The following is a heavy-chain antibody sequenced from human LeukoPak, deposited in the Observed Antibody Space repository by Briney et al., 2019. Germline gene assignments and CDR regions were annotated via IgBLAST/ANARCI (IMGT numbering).Heavy chain of an antibody. V-gene: IGHV3-11*01. D-gene: IGHD6-19*01. Sequence: GGSLRLSCAASGFTFSDYYMSWIRQAPGKGLEWVSYISSSGSTIYYAVSVKGRFTITRDNAKNSLYLQMNSLRAEDTAVYYCASGPGGWQSPFYYWGQGTLVTVSS. CDR3: ASGPGGWQSPFYY. J-gene: IGHJ4*02. CDR2: ISSSGSTI. CDR1: GFTFSDYY.